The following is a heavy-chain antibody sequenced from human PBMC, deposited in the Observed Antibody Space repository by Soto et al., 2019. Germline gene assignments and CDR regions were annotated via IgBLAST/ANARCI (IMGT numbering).Heavy chain of an antibody. V-gene: IGHV1-18*01. CDR3: VRSLGISEYSSSWYYFDY. CDR2: ISAYNGNT. CDR1: CYTFTSYG. Sequence: ASVKVSCKASCYTFTSYGISWVRQAPGQGIEWMGWISAYNGNTNYAQKLQGRVTMTKDTSTSTAYMELRSLRSDDTAVYYCVRSLGISEYSSSWYYFDYWGQGTQVTVSS. J-gene: IGHJ4*02. D-gene: IGHD6-6*01.